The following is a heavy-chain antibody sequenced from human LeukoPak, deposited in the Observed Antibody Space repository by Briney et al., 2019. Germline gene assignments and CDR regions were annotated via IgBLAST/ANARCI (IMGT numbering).Heavy chain of an antibody. CDR2: IYVTGP. D-gene: IGHD3-16*02. CDR3: ARHIGGGIEDMDV. Sequence: SETLSLTCTVAGGSIGTYYWSLVRQSPGTGLEWIGYIYVTGPRYNPCLQSRVPISVDRSRNQFFLKMTSVTAADTAVYYCARHIGGGIEDMDVWGRGTKVTVSS. CDR1: GGSIGTYY. J-gene: IGHJ6*03. V-gene: IGHV4-59*08.